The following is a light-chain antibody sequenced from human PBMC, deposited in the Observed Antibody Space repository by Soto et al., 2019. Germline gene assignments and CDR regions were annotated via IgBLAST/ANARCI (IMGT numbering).Light chain of an antibody. J-gene: IGLJ2*01. CDR1: SSDVGGYDY. Sequence: QSVLTQVASVSGSPGQSITISCTGTSSDVGGYDYASWYQQHPGKAPTLMMYNVNYRPSGVSDRVSGSKSGDTASLTIAGLQAEDEENYYCSSSTSPRTVVFGEGTK. CDR2: NVN. V-gene: IGLV2-14*03. CDR3: SSSTSPRTVV.